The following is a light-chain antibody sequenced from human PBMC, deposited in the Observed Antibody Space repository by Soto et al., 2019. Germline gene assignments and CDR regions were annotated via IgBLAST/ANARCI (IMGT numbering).Light chain of an antibody. CDR1: SSDVGSYNY. V-gene: IGLV2-14*01. Sequence: QSALTQPASVSGSPGQSITISCTGTSSDVGSYNYVSWYQQHPGKAPKLMIYEVSDRPSGISSRFSGSKSGNTASLTISGLQTEDEADYYCSSYTRSSTLFGTGTTVTVL. CDR3: SSYTRSSTL. J-gene: IGLJ1*01. CDR2: EVS.